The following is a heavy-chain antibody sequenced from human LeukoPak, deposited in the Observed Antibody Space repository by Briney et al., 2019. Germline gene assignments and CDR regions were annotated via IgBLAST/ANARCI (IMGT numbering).Heavy chain of an antibody. CDR3: AKDQWRGSHDAFDI. Sequence: PGGSLRLSCAASGFTFDDYAMHWVRQAPGKGLEWVSGISWNSGSIGYADSVKGRFTISRDNTKNSLYLQMNSLRAEDTALYYCAKDQWRGSHDAFDIWGQGTMVTVSS. J-gene: IGHJ3*02. V-gene: IGHV3-9*01. CDR1: GFTFDDYA. CDR2: ISWNSGSI. D-gene: IGHD3-16*01.